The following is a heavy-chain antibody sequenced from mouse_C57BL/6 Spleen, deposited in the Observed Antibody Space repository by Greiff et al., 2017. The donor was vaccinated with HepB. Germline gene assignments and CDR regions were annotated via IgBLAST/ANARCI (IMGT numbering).Heavy chain of an antibody. CDR2: ISYDGSN. CDR3: ARDGDGFDY. Sequence: VQLQQSGPGLVKPSQSLSLTCSVTGYSITSGYYWNWIRQFPGNKLEWMGYISYDGSNNYNPSLKNRISITRDTSKNQFFLKLNSVTTEDTATYYCARDGDGFDYWGQGTTLTVSS. J-gene: IGHJ2*01. V-gene: IGHV3-6*01. D-gene: IGHD2-3*01. CDR1: GYSITSGYY.